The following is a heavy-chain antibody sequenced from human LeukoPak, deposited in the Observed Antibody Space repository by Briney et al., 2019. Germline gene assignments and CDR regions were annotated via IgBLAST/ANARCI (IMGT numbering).Heavy chain of an antibody. CDR1: GGSISSYY. D-gene: IGHD1-1*01. CDR2: IYYSGST. J-gene: IGHJ4*02. V-gene: IGHV4-59*08. CDR3: ARNVHELEGDYFDY. Sequence: SETLSLTCTVSGGSISSYYWSWIRQPPGKGLEWIGYIYYSGSTNYNPSLKSRVTISVDTSKNQFSLKLSSVTAADTAVYYCARNVHELEGDYFDYWGQGTLVTVSS.